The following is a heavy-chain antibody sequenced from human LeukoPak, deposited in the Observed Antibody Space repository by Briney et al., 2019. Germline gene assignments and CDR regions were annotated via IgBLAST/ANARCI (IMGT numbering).Heavy chain of an antibody. D-gene: IGHD2-8*02. Sequence: ASVKVSCKASGYTFTGYYMHWVRQAPGQGLEWMGWINPNSGGTNYAQKFQGRVTMTRDTSISTAYMELSRLRSDDTAVYYCAGGPQSPYCTGGVCWAPWLFDYWGQGTLVTVSS. CDR1: GYTFTGYY. CDR2: INPNSGGT. V-gene: IGHV1-2*02. CDR3: AGGPQSPYCTGGVCWAPWLFDY. J-gene: IGHJ4*02.